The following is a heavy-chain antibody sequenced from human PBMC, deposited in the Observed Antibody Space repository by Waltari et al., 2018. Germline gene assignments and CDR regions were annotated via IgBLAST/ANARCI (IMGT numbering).Heavy chain of an antibody. CDR2: ISGNGGST. D-gene: IGHD1-1*01. CDR1: GFTFNTYT. J-gene: IGHJ4*02. CDR3: AKPLRNWNYFDY. Sequence: EVQLLESGGGLVQPGGSLRLSCAASGFTFNTYTMNWVRQAPGKGCEWVSSISGNGGSTYYADSAKGRFTISRDNSKNTLYLQINSLRAEDTALYYCAKPLRNWNYFDYWGQGTLVTVSS. V-gene: IGHV3-23*01.